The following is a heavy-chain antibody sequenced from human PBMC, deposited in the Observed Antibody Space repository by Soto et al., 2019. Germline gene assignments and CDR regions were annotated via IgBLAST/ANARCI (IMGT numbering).Heavy chain of an antibody. V-gene: IGHV3-33*01. CDR1: GFTFTTYG. J-gene: IGHJ5*02. Sequence: QVQLVESGGGVVQPGRSLRLSCAASGFTFTTYGFHWVRQAPGKGLEWVALIWSDGSNRYYADSVKGRFTISRDNFKNTLYLQMNGLRVEDRAGYYCAREGHEGWFDPWGQGTLVTVSS. CDR3: AREGHEGWFDP. CDR2: IWSDGSNR.